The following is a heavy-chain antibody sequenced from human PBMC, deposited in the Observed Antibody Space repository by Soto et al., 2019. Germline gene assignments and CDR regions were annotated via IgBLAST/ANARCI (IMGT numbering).Heavy chain of an antibody. CDR2: IDNDGIST. Sequence: PGGSLRLSCAASGFTFSTYWMHWVRQVPGKGLVWVSHIDNDGISTTYADSVKGRFTISRDNAKNTLYLQMNSLRAEDTAVYYCARGGGVVVAATLRRLDYWGQGTLVTISS. V-gene: IGHV3-74*01. CDR3: ARGGGVVVAATLRRLDY. CDR1: GFTFSTYW. D-gene: IGHD2-15*01. J-gene: IGHJ4*02.